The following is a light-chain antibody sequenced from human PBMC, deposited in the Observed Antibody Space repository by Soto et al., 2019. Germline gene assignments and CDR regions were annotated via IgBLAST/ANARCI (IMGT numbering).Light chain of an antibody. CDR2: AAS. CDR3: QQTYSNPRT. J-gene: IGKJ4*01. V-gene: IGKV1-39*01. CDR1: QSISIY. Sequence: DIHMTQSPSSLSASVGYIFTITCRASQSISIYLNWYQQKPGKAPKFLIYAASSLQSGVPSRFSGSGYGTDFTLTISSMETEDFETYYCQQTYSNPRTFGGGTKVDIK.